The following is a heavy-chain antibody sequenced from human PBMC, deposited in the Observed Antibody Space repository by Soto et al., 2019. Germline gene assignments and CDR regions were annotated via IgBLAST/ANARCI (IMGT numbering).Heavy chain of an antibody. Sequence: SETLSLTCAVYGGSFSVFSWNWIRQPPGKGLEWIGEINHSGTSNYNPSLKSRVTMLPDTSKNHFSLKLTSVTAADTAVYYCASVAETGTPLRGPYYYYVMDVWGPVTPFTVSS. CDR2: INHSGTS. CDR3: ASVAETGTPLRGPYYYYVMDV. V-gene: IGHV4-34*01. J-gene: IGHJ6*02. CDR1: GGSFSVFS. D-gene: IGHD1-1*01.